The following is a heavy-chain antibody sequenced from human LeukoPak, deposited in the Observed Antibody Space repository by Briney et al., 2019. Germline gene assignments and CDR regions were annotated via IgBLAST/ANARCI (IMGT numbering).Heavy chain of an antibody. CDR3: AREEIVVVPAAIADY. D-gene: IGHD2-2*02. Sequence: GGSLRLSCAASGFTFSSYAMHWVRQAPGKGLEWVAVITDDGSKKYYADSVKGRFTISRGNSKNTLYLQMNSLRAEDTAVYYCAREEIVVVPAAIADYWGQGTLVTVSS. V-gene: IGHV3-30-3*01. J-gene: IGHJ4*02. CDR2: ITDDGSKK. CDR1: GFTFSSYA.